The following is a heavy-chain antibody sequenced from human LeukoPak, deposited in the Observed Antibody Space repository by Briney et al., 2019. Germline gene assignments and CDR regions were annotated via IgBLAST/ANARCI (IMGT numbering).Heavy chain of an antibody. CDR3: ARVRLADERAWAY. CDR1: GYTFNDFY. V-gene: IGHV1-2*02. D-gene: IGHD3-3*02. CDR2: ITPKSGDT. J-gene: IGHJ4*02. Sequence: GASVRVSCKASGYTFNDFYIHWVRQAPGQGLEYVGWITPKSGDTYSPQRFQGRVTMTRDASISTAYMELSSLRSDDTAVYFCARVRLADERAWAYWGQGTLVTVSS.